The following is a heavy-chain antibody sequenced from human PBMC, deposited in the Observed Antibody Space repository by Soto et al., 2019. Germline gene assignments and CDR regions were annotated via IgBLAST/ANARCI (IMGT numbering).Heavy chain of an antibody. D-gene: IGHD3-3*01. Sequence: GASVKVSCKASGYAFTGYYMHWVRQAPGQGLEWMGWINPNSGGTNYAQKFQGWVTMTRDTSISTAYMELSRLRSDDTAVYYCARGAYYDFWIGYSSELAASYWFDPWSQAALGTVSS. V-gene: IGHV1-2*04. J-gene: IGHJ5*02. CDR3: ARGAYYDFWIGYSSELAASYWFDP. CDR2: INPNSGGT. CDR1: GYAFTGYY.